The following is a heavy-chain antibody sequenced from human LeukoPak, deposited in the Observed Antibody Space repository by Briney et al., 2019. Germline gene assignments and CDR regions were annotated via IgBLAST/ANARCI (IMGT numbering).Heavy chain of an antibody. CDR3: ARGHFWSGYYYYYYGMDV. CDR1: GGSISSYY. Sequence: KPSETLSLTCTVSGGSISSYYWSWIRQPPGKGLEWIGEINHSGSTNYNPSLKSRVTISVDTSKNQFSLKLSSVTAADTAVYYCARGHFWSGYYYYYYGMDVWGQGTTVTVSS. CDR2: INHSGST. V-gene: IGHV4-34*01. D-gene: IGHD3-3*02. J-gene: IGHJ6*02.